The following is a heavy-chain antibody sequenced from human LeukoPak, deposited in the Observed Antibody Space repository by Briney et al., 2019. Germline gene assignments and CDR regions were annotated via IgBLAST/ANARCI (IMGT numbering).Heavy chain of an antibody. J-gene: IGHJ6*02. CDR1: GYTFTGYY. V-gene: IGHV1-2*02. CDR2: INPNSGGT. CDR3: ARAGRYSSGWPSYEPYYGMDV. Sequence: ASVKVSCKASGYTFTGYYMHWVRQAPGQGLEWMGWINPNSGGTNYAQKFQGRVTMTRDTSISTAYMELSRLRSDDTAVYYCARAGRYSSGWPSYEPYYGMDVWGQGTTVTVSS. D-gene: IGHD6-19*01.